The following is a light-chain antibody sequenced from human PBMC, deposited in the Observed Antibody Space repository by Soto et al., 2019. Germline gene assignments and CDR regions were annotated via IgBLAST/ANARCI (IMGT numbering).Light chain of an antibody. CDR1: QDISKY. Sequence: DIQMTQSPSSLSASVGDRVTITCQASQDISKYLNWYQHKPGKAPKLLIYDASNLETGVPSRFGGSGSETHFSLTISSVQPEDIATYYCQHSSSIPYSFGQGTKLEIK. V-gene: IGKV1-33*01. CDR2: DAS. CDR3: QHSSSIPYS. J-gene: IGKJ2*01.